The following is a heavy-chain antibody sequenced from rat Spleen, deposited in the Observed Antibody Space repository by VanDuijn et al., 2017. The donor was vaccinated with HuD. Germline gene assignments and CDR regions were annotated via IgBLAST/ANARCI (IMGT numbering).Heavy chain of an antibody. Sequence: EVQLVESDGGLVQPGRSLKLSCAASGFTVSDYYMAWVRQAPTEGLEWVATFSYDGSSTYYRDSVKGRFTISRDNAKSTLYLQMDSLRSEETATYYRARQHDPAPGSFDYWCQGVIVTVSS. D-gene: IGHD1-4*01. V-gene: IGHV5-7*01. CDR2: FSYDGSST. CDR3: ARQHDPAPGSFDY. CDR1: GFTVSDYY. J-gene: IGHJ2*01.